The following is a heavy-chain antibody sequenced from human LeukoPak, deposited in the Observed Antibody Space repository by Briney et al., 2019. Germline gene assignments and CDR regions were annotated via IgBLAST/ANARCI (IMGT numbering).Heavy chain of an antibody. J-gene: IGHJ4*02. CDR2: ISSSGSTI. CDR1: GFTFSDYY. CDR3: ARDLPRNYDYVWGSYRPLDY. D-gene: IGHD3-16*02. Sequence: GGSLRLSCAASGFTFSDYYMSWIRQAPGKGLEWVSYISSSGSTIYYADSVKGRFTISGDNAKNSLYLQMNSLRAEDTAVYYCARDLPRNYDYVWGSYRPLDYWGQGTLVTVSS. V-gene: IGHV3-11*01.